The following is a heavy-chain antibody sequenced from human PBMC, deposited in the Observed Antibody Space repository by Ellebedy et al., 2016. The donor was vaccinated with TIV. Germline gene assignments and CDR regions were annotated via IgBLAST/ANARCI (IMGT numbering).Heavy chain of an antibody. CDR1: GFTFSNAW. CDR3: TTSYYNYSSGYYRYWYFDL. Sequence: PGGSLRLSCAASGFTFSNAWMNWVRQAPGKGLEWVGRIKSTTGGGTRDYAAPVKVRFTISRDDSKNTLHLQMNSLKTEDTAVYYCTTSYYNYSSGYYRYWYFDLWGRGTLITVSS. CDR2: IKSTTGGGTR. V-gene: IGHV3-15*01. J-gene: IGHJ2*01. D-gene: IGHD3-22*01.